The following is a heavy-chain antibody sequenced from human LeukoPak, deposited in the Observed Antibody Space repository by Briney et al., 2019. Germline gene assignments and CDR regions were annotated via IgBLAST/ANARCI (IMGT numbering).Heavy chain of an antibody. CDR1: GFTFDDYG. V-gene: IGHV3-20*04. Sequence: GGSLRLSCAASGFTFDDYGMSWVRQAPGKGLEWVSGINWNGGSTGYADSVKGRFTISRDNAKNSLYLQMNSLRAEDTALSYCARTAYDFWSGYYNGRYYFDYWGQGTLVTVSS. J-gene: IGHJ4*02. D-gene: IGHD3-3*01. CDR3: ARTAYDFWSGYYNGRYYFDY. CDR2: INWNGGST.